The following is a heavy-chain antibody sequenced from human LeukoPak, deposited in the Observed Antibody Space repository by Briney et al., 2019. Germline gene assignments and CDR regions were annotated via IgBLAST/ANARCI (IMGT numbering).Heavy chain of an antibody. D-gene: IGHD2-15*01. J-gene: IGHJ4*02. V-gene: IGHV4-34*01. CDR1: GGSFSGYY. CDR3: ARAGRSAGTY. CDR2: INRSGST. Sequence: PSETLSLTCAVYGGSFSGYYWSWIRQPPGEGLEWIGEINRSGSTDYSPSLKSRVTIPVDTSKNQFSLRLSSVTAADTAVYYCARAGRSAGTYWGQGTLVTVSS.